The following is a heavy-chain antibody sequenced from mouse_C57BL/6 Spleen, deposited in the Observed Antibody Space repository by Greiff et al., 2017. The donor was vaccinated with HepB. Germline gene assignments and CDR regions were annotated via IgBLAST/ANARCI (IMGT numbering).Heavy chain of an antibody. CDR3: ARLRGNDAMDY. D-gene: IGHD2-1*01. CDR2: ISSGGSYT. CDR1: GFTFSSYG. V-gene: IGHV5-6*01. J-gene: IGHJ4*01. Sequence: EVKLMESGGDLVKPGGSLKLSCAASGFTFSSYGMSWVRQTPDKRLEWVATISSGGSYTYYPDSVKGRFTISRDNAKNTLYLQMSSLKSEDTAMYYCARLRGNDAMDYWGQGTSVTVSS.